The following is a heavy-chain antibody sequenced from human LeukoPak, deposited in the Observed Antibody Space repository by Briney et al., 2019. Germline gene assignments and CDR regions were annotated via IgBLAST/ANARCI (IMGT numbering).Heavy chain of an antibody. D-gene: IGHD1-1*01. CDR2: IRSNGDTT. J-gene: IGHJ4*02. CDR1: GFXFSSIA. CDR3: AKGQELDDGVFDS. Sequence: GGSLRLSCAASGFXFSSIAITWVRQAPGKGLEWVSSIRSNGDTTYNADSVKGRFTISRDNSKNTLYLQMNSLRVEDTAIYYCAKGQELDDGVFDSWGQGTLVTVSS. V-gene: IGHV3-23*01.